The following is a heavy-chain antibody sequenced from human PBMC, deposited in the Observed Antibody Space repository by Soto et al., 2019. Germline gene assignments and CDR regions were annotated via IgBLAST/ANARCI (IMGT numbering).Heavy chain of an antibody. V-gene: IGHV4-34*01. J-gene: IGHJ5*02. CDR3: AGFFGYRYGRVDP. D-gene: IGHD5-18*01. CDR1: GGSISRCGYS. Sequence: PSETLSLTCAVSGGSISRCGYSWCWIRQPPGKGLEWIGEINHSGSTNYNPSLKSRATISVDTSKNQFSLKLSSVTAADTAVYYCAGFFGYRYGRVDPWGQGTLVTVSS. CDR2: INHSGST.